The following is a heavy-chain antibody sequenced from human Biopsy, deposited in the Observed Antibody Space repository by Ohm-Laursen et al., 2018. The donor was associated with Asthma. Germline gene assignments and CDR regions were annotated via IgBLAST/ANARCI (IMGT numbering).Heavy chain of an antibody. D-gene: IGHD6-19*01. CDR3: VRAVRNEQWLAPFDY. CDR1: GCSISSFY. J-gene: IGHJ4*02. V-gene: IGHV4-59*01. Sequence: TLSLTWCVYGCSISSFYWIWIRPSPEQGLEWMGNVYWTGSTNYNPSLKSRITMSVDTSKNRMFLELSSMTAADTAIYYCVRAVRNEQWLAPFDYWGQGKPVTVSS. CDR2: VYWTGST.